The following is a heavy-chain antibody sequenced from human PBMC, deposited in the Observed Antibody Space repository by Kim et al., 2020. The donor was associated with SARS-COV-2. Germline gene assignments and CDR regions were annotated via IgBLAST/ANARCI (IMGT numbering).Heavy chain of an antibody. J-gene: IGHJ5*02. CDR2: IYHSGCT. V-gene: IGHV4-38-2*02. D-gene: IGHD3-22*01. CDR3: ARVGTYYYDSSAPPGFDP. CDR1: GYSISSGYY. Sequence: SETLSLTCTFSGYSISSGYYWGWIRQPPGKGLEWIGSIYHSGCTYYNPSLKSRVTISVDTSKNQFSLKLSSVTAADTAVYYCARVGTYYYDSSAPPGFDPWGQGTLVTVSS.